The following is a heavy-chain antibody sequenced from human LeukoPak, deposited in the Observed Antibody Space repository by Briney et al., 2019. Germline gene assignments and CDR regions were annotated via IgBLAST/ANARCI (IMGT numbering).Heavy chain of an antibody. CDR2: IYYSGST. CDR3: ARGPADSSSSVGCHY. Sequence: SETLSLTCTVSGGSISSSSYYWGWIRQPPGKGLEWIGSIYYSGSTYYNPSLKSRVTISVDTSKNQFSLKLSSVTAADTAVYYCARGPADSSSSVGCHYWGQGTLVTVSS. D-gene: IGHD6-6*01. J-gene: IGHJ4*02. CDR1: GGSISSSSYY. V-gene: IGHV4-39*07.